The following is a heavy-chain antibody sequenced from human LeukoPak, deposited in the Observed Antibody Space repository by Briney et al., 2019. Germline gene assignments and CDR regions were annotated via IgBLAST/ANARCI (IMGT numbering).Heavy chain of an antibody. V-gene: IGHV3-30*04. CDR3: AKESPLEDY. D-gene: IGHD5-24*01. CDR1: GFTFSSYA. Sequence: GGSLRLSCAASGFTFSSYAMHWVRQAPGKGLEWVAVISYDGSNKYYADSVKGRFTISRDNSKNTLYLQMNSLRAEDTAVYYCAKESPLEDYWGQGTLVTVSS. CDR2: ISYDGSNK. J-gene: IGHJ4*02.